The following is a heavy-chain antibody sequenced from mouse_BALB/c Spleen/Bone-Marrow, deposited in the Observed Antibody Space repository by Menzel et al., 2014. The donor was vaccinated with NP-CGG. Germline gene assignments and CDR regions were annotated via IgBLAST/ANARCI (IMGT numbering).Heavy chain of an antibody. CDR1: GYAFTNYL. J-gene: IGHJ2*01. Sequence: QVQLKQSGAELVRPGTSVRVSCKASGYAFTNYLIEWFKQRPGQGLEWIGRINPGIGGTTYNAKFKGKATLTADKSSTTAYMQLSSLTSDDSAVYFCARFTRDYWGQGTTLTVSS. V-gene: IGHV1-54*01. CDR3: ARFTRDY. CDR2: INPGIGGT.